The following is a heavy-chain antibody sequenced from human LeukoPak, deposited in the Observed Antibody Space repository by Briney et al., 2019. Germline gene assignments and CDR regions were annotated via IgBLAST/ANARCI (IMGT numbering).Heavy chain of an antibody. CDR3: ARVSAGD. CDR1: GFTVSSNY. J-gene: IGHJ4*02. Sequence: GGSLRLSSAASGFTVSSNYMSWVRQAPGKGLEWVSIIYSGGSTYYADSVKGRFTISRDNSKNTVYLQMNSLRAEDTAVYYCARVSAGDWGQGTLVTVSS. V-gene: IGHV3-66*02. D-gene: IGHD4-17*01. CDR2: IYSGGST.